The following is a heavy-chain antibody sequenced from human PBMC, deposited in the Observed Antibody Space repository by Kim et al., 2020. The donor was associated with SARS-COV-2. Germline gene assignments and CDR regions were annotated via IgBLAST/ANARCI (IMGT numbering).Heavy chain of an antibody. CDR2: K. D-gene: IGHD3-22*01. CDR3: ASLLLHDSSGF. Sequence: KYYADSVKGRFTISRDNSKNTLYLQMNSLRAEDTAVYYCASLLLHDSSGFWGQGTLVTVSS. V-gene: IGHV3-30*03. J-gene: IGHJ4*02.